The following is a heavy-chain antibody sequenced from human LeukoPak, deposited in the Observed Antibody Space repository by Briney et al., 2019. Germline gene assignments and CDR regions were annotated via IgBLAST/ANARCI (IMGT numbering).Heavy chain of an antibody. CDR1: GFTFSRYW. V-gene: IGHV3-74*01. D-gene: IGHD6-6*01. J-gene: IGHJ4*02. CDR2: IDSDGSST. CDR3: TRDPRSSSAN. Sequence: PGGSLRLSCVVSGFTFSRYWMHWVRQAPGKGLVWVSRIDSDGSSTEYADSVEGRFTISRDNARNTLYLQMNSLRAEDTAVYYCTRDPRSSSANWGQGTLVTVSS.